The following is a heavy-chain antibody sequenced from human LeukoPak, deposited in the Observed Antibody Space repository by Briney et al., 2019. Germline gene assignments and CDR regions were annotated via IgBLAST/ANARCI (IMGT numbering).Heavy chain of an antibody. CDR1: GGSFSGYY. CDR2: INHSGST. V-gene: IGHV4-34*01. Sequence: SETLSLTCAVYGGSFSGYYWSWIRQPPGKGLEWIGEINHSGSTNYNPSLKSRVTISVDTSKNQFSLKLSSVTAADTAVYYCARGVRVRARESYYDYVWGSYRFAPGGMDVWGQGTTVTVSS. CDR3: ARGVRVRARESYYDYVWGSYRFAPGGMDV. J-gene: IGHJ6*02. D-gene: IGHD3-16*02.